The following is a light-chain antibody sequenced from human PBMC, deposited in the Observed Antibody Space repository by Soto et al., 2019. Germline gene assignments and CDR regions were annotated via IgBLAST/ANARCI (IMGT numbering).Light chain of an antibody. J-gene: IGKJ3*01. CDR2: GAS. CDR3: QQYGRSPPYT. V-gene: IGKV3-20*01. CDR1: QRVSSSS. Sequence: EIVLTQSPGTLSFYPGERATLSCRASQRVSSSSLAWYQQKPGQAPRLLSYGASSRATGIPDRFSGSGSGIAFTLTISRLEPEAFAVYYCQQYGRSPPYTFVPGTKVHI.